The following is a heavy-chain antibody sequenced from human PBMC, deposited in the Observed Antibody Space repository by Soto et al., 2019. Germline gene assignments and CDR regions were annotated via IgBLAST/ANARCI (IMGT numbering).Heavy chain of an antibody. CDR3: ARVRHRLGYFDY. D-gene: IGHD5-12*01. CDR1: DVSIISCAYY. CDR2: IYYTVGT. V-gene: IGHV4-31*03. J-gene: IGHJ4*01. Sequence: SETLSLTCTVSDVSIISCAYYWSFIRQHPGKCLDWIVYIYYTVGTYYNPSLKIRVTISLDTSKTQFSLNLSSVTSADTAVYYCARVRHRLGYFDYWAHGTLVTXSS.